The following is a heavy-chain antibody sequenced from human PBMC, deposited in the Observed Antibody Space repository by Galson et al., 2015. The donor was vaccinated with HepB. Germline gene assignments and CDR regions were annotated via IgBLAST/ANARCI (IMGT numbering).Heavy chain of an antibody. Sequence: SLRLSCATSAFASTTNWMHWFRQAPGKGLVWLSRMYSDGNNIAYADSVKGRFTISRDHSQNTLYLQMNSLRADDTAVYFCAVGALLGGQGTLVTVSS. CDR1: AFASTTNW. J-gene: IGHJ1*01. CDR2: MYSDGNNI. V-gene: IGHV3-74*01. D-gene: IGHD1-26*01. CDR3: AVGALL.